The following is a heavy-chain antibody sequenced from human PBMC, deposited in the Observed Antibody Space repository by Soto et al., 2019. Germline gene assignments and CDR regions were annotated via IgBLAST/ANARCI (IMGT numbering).Heavy chain of an antibody. CDR3: ARFLTDPAVASGWQYDAFDI. D-gene: IGHD6-19*01. CDR2: NSGSGGST. CDR1: GFTFSSYA. V-gene: IGHV3-23*01. Sequence: PGGSLRLSCAASGFTFSSYAMSWVRQAPGKGLEWVSANSGSGGSTYYADSVKGRFTISRDNSKNTLYLQMNSLRAEDTAVYYCARFLTDPAVASGWQYDAFDIWGQGTMVTVSS. J-gene: IGHJ3*02.